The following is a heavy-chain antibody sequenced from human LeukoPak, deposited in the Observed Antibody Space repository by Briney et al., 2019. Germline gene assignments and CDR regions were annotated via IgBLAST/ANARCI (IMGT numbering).Heavy chain of an antibody. J-gene: IGHJ4*02. CDR1: EFAFSSYA. CDR2: ISGSGGST. CDR3: ATKDYDSSGYYYSRDY. V-gene: IGHV3-23*01. D-gene: IGHD3-22*01. Sequence: GGSLRLSCAASEFAFSSYAMSWVRQAPGKGLEWVSAISGSGGSTYYADSVKGRFTISRDNSKNTLYLQMNSLRAEDTAVYYCATKDYDSSGYYYSRDYWGQGTLVTVSS.